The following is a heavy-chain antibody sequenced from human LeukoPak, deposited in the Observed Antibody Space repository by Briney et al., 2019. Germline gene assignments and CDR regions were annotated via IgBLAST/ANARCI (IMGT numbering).Heavy chain of an antibody. Sequence: ASVKVSCKASGYTFTGYYMHWVRQAPGQGLEWMGWINPNSGGTNYAQKFQGRVTMTRDTSISTAYMELSRLRSDDTAVYYCARDEVFLAYCGGDCYSGYFDYWGQGTLVTVSS. CDR3: ARDEVFLAYCGGDCYSGYFDY. V-gene: IGHV1-2*02. CDR1: GYTFTGYY. J-gene: IGHJ4*02. CDR2: INPNSGGT. D-gene: IGHD2-21*02.